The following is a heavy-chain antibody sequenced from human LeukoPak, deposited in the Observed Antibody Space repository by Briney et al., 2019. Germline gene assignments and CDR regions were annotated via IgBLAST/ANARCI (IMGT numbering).Heavy chain of an antibody. CDR2: ISSSSSYI. J-gene: IGHJ3*01. CDR3: ARDLATSSWADAFEL. D-gene: IGHD6-13*01. Sequence: PGGSLRLSCAGSGFSISNYGMNWVRQAPGKGLEWVSSISSSSSYIYYADSVKGRFTISRDNAKNSLYLQMNSLRAEDTAVYYCARDLATSSWADAFELWGQGTMVTVSP. CDR1: GFSISNYG. V-gene: IGHV3-21*01.